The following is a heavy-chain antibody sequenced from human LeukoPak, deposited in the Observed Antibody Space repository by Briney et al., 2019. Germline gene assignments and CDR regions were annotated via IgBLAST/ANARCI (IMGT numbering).Heavy chain of an antibody. J-gene: IGHJ4*02. V-gene: IGHV3-23*01. CDR1: GFTFGSYA. CDR3: AKKFSSGSQLFDY. CDR2: ISGSGGST. D-gene: IGHD6-19*01. Sequence: PGGSLRLSCAASGFTFGSYAMSWVRQAPGKGLEWVSAISGSGGSTYYADSVKGRFTISRDNSKNTLYLQMNSLRAEDTAVYYCAKKFSSGSQLFDYWGQGTLVTVSS.